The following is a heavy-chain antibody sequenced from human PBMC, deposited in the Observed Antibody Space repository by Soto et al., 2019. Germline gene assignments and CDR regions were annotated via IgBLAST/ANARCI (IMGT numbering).Heavy chain of an antibody. J-gene: IGHJ5*02. CDR3: ARNMLAGFNHWFGP. CDR2: TSSTGNT. D-gene: IGHD1-1*01. V-gene: IGHV4-59*03. CDR1: GRFITSYH. Sequence: SETMSLTCIVSGRFITSYHSSWIRQFPEMLLEWIAYTSSTGNTTYNPSLKTQVTTSMDTPKHQSSLKLTSMTAADPAAYYCARNMLAGFNHWFGPWGQGTLVTVSS.